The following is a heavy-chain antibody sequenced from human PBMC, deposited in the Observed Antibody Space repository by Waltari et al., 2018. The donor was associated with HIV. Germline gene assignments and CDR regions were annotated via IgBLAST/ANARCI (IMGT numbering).Heavy chain of an antibody. Sequence: QVQLVQSGSEVKKPGASVKISCKSSGYTFRDYYIHWVRQDPGQRFEWMGWNNPNSGGTKYAQKFQGRVTMTRDTSINTVYMELSGMGSDDTAIYYCARVPRGRLVDLSTYYYDFWGQGTRVTVSS. CDR2: NNPNSGGT. D-gene: IGHD3-16*02. CDR3: ARVPRGRLVDLSTYYYDF. CDR1: GYTFRDYY. J-gene: IGHJ4*02. V-gene: IGHV1-2*02.